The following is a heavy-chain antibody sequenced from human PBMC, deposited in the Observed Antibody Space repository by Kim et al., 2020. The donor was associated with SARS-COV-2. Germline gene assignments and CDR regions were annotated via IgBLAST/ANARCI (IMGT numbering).Heavy chain of an antibody. CDR1: GYTFTSYG. CDR2: ISAYNGNT. V-gene: IGHV1-18*01. Sequence: ASVKVSCKASGYTFTSYGISWVRQAPGQGLEWMGWISAYNGNTNYAQKLQGRVTMTTDTSTSTAYMELRSLRSDDTAVYYCAREGGGDLLSPSYGMDVWGQGTTVTVSS. D-gene: IGHD2-21*02. CDR3: AREGGGDLLSPSYGMDV. J-gene: IGHJ6*02.